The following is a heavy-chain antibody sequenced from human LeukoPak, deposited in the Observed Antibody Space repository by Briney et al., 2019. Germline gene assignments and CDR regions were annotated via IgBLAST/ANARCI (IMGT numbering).Heavy chain of an antibody. CDR3: AKVQDYDSSGPVD. Sequence: GRPLRLSCAASGFTFSSYGMPWVRQAPGKGLEWVAVISYDGSNKYYADSVKGRFTISRDNSKNTLYLQMNSLRAEDTAVYYCAKVQDYDSSGPVDWGQGTLVTVSS. CDR1: GFTFSSYG. D-gene: IGHD3-22*01. V-gene: IGHV3-30*18. J-gene: IGHJ4*02. CDR2: ISYDGSNK.